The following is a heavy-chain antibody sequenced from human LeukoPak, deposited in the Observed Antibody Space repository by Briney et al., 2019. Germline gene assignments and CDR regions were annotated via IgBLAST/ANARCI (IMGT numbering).Heavy chain of an antibody. CDR3: ARAPVSTAYLHYYSMDV. CDR2: IYNSEIT. CDR1: GGSISGYY. V-gene: IGHV4-4*07. D-gene: IGHD3-9*01. Sequence: SETLSLTCTVSGGSISGYYWAWVRQSAGKGLEWIGRIYNSEITNYNPSLKSRVTMSVDTSKSQFSLKLTSVTTADTAVYYCARAPVSTAYLHYYSMDVWGKGTTVTVSS. J-gene: IGHJ6*03.